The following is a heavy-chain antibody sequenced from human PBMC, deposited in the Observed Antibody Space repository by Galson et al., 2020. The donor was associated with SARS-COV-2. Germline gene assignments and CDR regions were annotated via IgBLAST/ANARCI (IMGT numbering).Heavy chain of an antibody. V-gene: IGHV3-23*01. CDR1: GFTFSSYA. Sequence: GESLKISCAASGFTFSSYAMSWVRQAPGKGLEWVSAISGSGGSTYYADSVKGRFTISRDNSKNTLYLQMNSLRAEDTAVYYCAKPGDYGNAFDIWGQGTMVTVSS. CDR2: ISGSGGST. D-gene: IGHD4-17*01. CDR3: AKPGDYGNAFDI. J-gene: IGHJ3*02.